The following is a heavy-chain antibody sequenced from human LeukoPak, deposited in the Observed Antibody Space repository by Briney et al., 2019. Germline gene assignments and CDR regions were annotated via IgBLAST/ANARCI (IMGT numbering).Heavy chain of an antibody. Sequence: GGSLRLSCAASGFTFSSYSMNWVRQAPGKGLEWVSSISSSSSYIYYADSVEGRFTISRDNAKNSLYLQMNSLRAEDTAVYYCARDRLRTAFDIWGQGTMVTASS. CDR1: GFTFSSYS. CDR2: ISSSSSYI. CDR3: ARDRLRTAFDI. V-gene: IGHV3-21*01. D-gene: IGHD4-17*01. J-gene: IGHJ3*02.